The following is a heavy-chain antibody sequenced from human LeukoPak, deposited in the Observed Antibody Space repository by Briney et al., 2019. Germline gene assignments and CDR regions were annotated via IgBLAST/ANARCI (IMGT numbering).Heavy chain of an antibody. Sequence: PSESLSLTCTVSGGSITPTNYYWGWIRQPAGRGLEWIGTIFNSGGTYYNPSLRSRVTISVDTSKNRFSLNLNSVTAADTAVYYCASNTGTVFDYWGQGALVTVSS. CDR3: ASNTGTVFDY. V-gene: IGHV4-39*07. D-gene: IGHD7-27*01. J-gene: IGHJ4*02. CDR2: IFNSGGT. CDR1: GGSITPTNYY.